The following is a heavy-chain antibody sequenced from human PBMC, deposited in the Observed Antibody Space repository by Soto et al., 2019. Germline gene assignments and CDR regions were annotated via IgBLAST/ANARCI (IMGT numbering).Heavy chain of an antibody. J-gene: IGHJ4*02. CDR1: GGSFRGYS. CDR3: LRDPDPTKLVSFGASDH. V-gene: IGHV1-69*06. CDR2: IIPTVGTG. Sequence: SVKVSCKASGGSFRGYSISWVRQAPGQGLEWMGGIIPTVGTGTYAQKFQGRVTIIADNSATTVYIEVSSLRSDDTAVYFCLRDPDPTKLVSFGASDHWGQGTLVTVSS. D-gene: IGHD3-10*01.